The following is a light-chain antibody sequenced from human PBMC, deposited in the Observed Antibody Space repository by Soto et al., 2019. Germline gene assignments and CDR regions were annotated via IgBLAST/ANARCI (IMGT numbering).Light chain of an antibody. Sequence: QSVMTQPPSVSAAPGQKVTISCSGSSSNIGGNSVSWYLQLPGTAPKLLIYDDNKRPSGIPDRFSGSKSGTSDTLGITGFLTGDEADYSCGSLDSSLSAYVFGTGTKVTVL. CDR1: SSNIGGNS. CDR2: DDN. J-gene: IGLJ1*01. CDR3: GSLDSSLSAYV. V-gene: IGLV1-51*01.